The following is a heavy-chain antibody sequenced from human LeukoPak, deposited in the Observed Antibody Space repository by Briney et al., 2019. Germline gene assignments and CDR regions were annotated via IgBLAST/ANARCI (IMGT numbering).Heavy chain of an antibody. D-gene: IGHD5-18*01. CDR2: IRFDGSSK. J-gene: IGHJ4*02. V-gene: IGHV3-30*02. CDR1: GFTFSSYG. Sequence: PGGSLRLSCAASGFTFSSYGMHWVRQAPGKGLEWVAFIRFDGSSKYYADSVKGRFTISRDNSKNTLYLQMNSLRAEDTAVYYCAKDRIGTDTALDYWGQGTLVTVSS. CDR3: AKDRIGTDTALDY.